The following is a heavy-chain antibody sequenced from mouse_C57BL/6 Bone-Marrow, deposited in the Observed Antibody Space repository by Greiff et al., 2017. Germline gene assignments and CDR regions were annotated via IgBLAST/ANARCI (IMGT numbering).Heavy chain of an antibody. J-gene: IGHJ4*01. CDR1: GFSLTSDG. CDR3: ATAIFPRMYY. Sequence: VQLQQSGPGLVQPSQSLSITCTVSGFSLTSDGVHWVRQSPGKGLEWLGVIWRGGSTDYNAAFMSRLRITKDNSKSKVFFKMNRLQADDTAIYYCATAIFPRMYYWCQGTSVTVSS. D-gene: IGHD2-10*02. CDR2: IWRGGST. V-gene: IGHV2-5*01.